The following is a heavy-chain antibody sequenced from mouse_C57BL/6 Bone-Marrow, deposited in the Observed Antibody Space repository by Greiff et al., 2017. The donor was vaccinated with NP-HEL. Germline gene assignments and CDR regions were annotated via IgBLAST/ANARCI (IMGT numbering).Heavy chain of an antibody. CDR3: TRRKYYYGSSPFYAMDY. D-gene: IGHD1-1*01. Sequence: VQLQQSGTVLARPGASVKMSCKTSGYTFTSYWMHWVKQRPGQGLEWIGAIYPGNSDTSYNQKFKGKAKLTAVTSASTAYMELSSLTNEDSAVYYCTRRKYYYGSSPFYAMDYWGQGTSVTVSS. V-gene: IGHV1-5*01. CDR2: IYPGNSDT. CDR1: GYTFTSYW. J-gene: IGHJ4*01.